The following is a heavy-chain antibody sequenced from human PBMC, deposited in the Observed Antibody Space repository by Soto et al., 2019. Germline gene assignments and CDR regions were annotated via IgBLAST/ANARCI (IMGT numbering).Heavy chain of an antibody. V-gene: IGHV1-69*12. CDR1: GGTFSSYA. CDR3: ARQYCGGDCYASSYWYFDL. D-gene: IGHD2-21*02. CDR2: IIPIFGTA. J-gene: IGHJ2*01. Sequence: QVQLVQSGAEVKKPGSSVKVSCKASGGTFSSYAISWVRQAPGQGLEWMGGIIPIFGTANYAQKFQGRVTITADESXRXAXXELSSLRSEDTAVYYCARQYCGGDCYASSYWYFDLWGRGTLVTVSS.